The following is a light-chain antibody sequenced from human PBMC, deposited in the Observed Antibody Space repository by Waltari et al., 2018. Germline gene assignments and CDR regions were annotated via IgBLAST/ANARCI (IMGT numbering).Light chain of an antibody. V-gene: IGLV2-23*03. CDR2: GGN. CDR1: SSGVGTFNL. Sequence: QSALTQPASVSGSPGQSITMSCTGASSGVGTFNLVSWYQQHPGKAPKLIIYGGNERPSGVSNRFSGSKSGNTASLTISGLQAEDEAYYYCCSYAGGSTFVVFGGGTKLTVL. CDR3: CSYAGGSTFVV. J-gene: IGLJ2*01.